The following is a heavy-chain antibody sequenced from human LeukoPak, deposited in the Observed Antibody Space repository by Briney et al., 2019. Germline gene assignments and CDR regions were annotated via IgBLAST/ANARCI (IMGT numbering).Heavy chain of an antibody. CDR2: ISGSGGST. D-gene: IGHD6-19*01. CDR3: AREREQWHAFDI. CDR1: GFTFSSCA. V-gene: IGHV3-23*01. Sequence: GGSLRLSCAASGFTFSSCAMSWVRQAPGKGLEWVSAISGSGGSTHYADSVKGRFTISRDNSKNTLYLQMNSLRAEDTAVYYCAREREQWHAFDIWGQGTMVTVSS. J-gene: IGHJ3*02.